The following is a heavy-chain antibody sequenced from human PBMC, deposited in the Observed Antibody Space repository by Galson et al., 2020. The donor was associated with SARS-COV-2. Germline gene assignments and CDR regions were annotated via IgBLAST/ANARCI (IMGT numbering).Heavy chain of an antibody. CDR3: ARDRHSSSSVPYYYYYYGMDV. V-gene: IGHV1-18*04. CDR1: GYTFTSYG. J-gene: IGHJ6*02. CDR2: ISAYNGNT. Sequence: GESLKISCRASGYTFTSYGISWVRQAPGQGLEWMGWISAYNGNTNYAQKLQGRVTMTTDTSTSTAYMELRSLRSDDTAVYYCARDRHSSSSVPYYYYYYGMDVWGQGTTVTVSS. D-gene: IGHD6-13*01.